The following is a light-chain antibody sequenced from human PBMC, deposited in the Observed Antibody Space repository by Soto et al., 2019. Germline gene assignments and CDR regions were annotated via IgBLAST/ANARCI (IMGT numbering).Light chain of an antibody. Sequence: EIVLTQSPGTLSLSPGERVTLSCRASQSVSSNYLAWYQQNPGQAPRLLIYDTSSRATGIPDRFSGSGSGTDFTLTINRLDPEDFAVYYCQQYGSSPITFGQGTRLEIK. V-gene: IGKV3-20*01. CDR3: QQYGSSPIT. CDR1: QSVSSNY. CDR2: DTS. J-gene: IGKJ5*01.